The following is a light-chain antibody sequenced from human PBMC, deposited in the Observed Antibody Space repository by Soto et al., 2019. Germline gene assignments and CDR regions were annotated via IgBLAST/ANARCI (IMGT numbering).Light chain of an antibody. CDR1: QSVSNSY. J-gene: IGKJ1*01. CDR3: QQYDTSPTT. V-gene: IGKV3-20*01. CDR2: GSS. Sequence: EIVLTQSPGTLSLSPGERATLSCRASQSVSNSYLSWYQQKPGQAPRLLIYGSSNRATGIPDRFSGSGAGTDFTLTISRLEPEDFAVYYCQQYDTSPTTFGQGTKVEIK.